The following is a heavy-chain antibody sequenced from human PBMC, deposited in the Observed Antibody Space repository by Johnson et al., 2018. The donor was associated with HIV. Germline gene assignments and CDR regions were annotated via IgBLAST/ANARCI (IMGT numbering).Heavy chain of an antibody. J-gene: IGHJ3*02. CDR3: ARGSARRDGERVIAGGAFDI. Sequence: VQLVESGGGVVRPGGSLGLSCAASGFTFSSYDMHWVRQATGKGLEWVSAIGTAGDTYYPGSVKGRFTISRENAKNSLYLQMNSLRAGDTAVYYCARGSARRDGERVIAGGAFDIWGQGTMVTVSS. D-gene: IGHD2/OR15-2a*01. CDR2: IGTAGDT. CDR1: GFTFSSYD. V-gene: IGHV3-13*01.